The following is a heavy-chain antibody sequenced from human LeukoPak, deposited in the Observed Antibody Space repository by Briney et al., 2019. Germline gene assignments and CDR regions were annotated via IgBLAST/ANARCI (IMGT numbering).Heavy chain of an antibody. CDR2: IFYSGTT. CDR1: GGSIGSSSYY. J-gene: IGHJ4*02. Sequence: SETLSLTCTVSGGSIGSSSYYWGWIRQPPGKGLEWIGNIFYSGTTYYNPSLKSRVTISVDTSKNQFSLKLSSVTAADTAVYYCARASLEGATKVDYWGQGTLVTVSS. D-gene: IGHD1-26*01. V-gene: IGHV4-39*07. CDR3: ARASLEGATKVDY.